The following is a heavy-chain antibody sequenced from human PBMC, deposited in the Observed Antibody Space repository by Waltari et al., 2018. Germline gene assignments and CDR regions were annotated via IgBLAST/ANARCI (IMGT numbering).Heavy chain of an antibody. Sequence: QVTLKESGPALVKPTQTLTLTCTFSGFSLSTSGMRVSWIRQPPGKALEWLERIDWADDKFYSTSRKIRITISKDTSKNQVVRTMTNMDPVYTATYYCARIGAGTETPFDYWGQGTLVTVSS. V-gene: IGHV2-70*04. CDR1: GFSLSTSGMR. J-gene: IGHJ4*02. CDR3: ARIGAGTETPFDY. CDR2: IDWADDK. D-gene: IGHD6-13*01.